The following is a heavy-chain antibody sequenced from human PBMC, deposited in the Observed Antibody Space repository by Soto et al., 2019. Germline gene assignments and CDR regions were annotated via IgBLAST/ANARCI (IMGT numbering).Heavy chain of an antibody. CDR3: ARHEGWTGPDQ. Sequence: SETLSLTCAVSGASIGSGGWWSWVRQPPGKGLEWIAEIFHDGNTNYSPSLKSRVTISVDKSQNQFSLNVYSVTAADTVVYYCARHEGWTGPDQWGQGTLVTVSS. CDR1: GASIGSGGW. J-gene: IGHJ5*02. CDR2: IFHDGNT. V-gene: IGHV4-4*02. D-gene: IGHD2-8*02.